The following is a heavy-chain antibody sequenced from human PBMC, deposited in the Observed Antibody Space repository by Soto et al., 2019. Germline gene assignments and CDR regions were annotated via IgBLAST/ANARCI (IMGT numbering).Heavy chain of an antibody. D-gene: IGHD3-3*01. J-gene: IGHJ4*02. CDR2: ISYDGSNK. Sequence: PGGSLRLSCAASGFTFSSYAMHWFRQAPGKGLEWVAVISYDGSNKYYADSVKGRFTISRDNSKNTLYLQMNSLRAEDTAVYYCARAKPVDFWSGYYPYYYYFDHWGQGTLVTVSS. V-gene: IGHV3-30-3*01. CDR3: ARAKPVDFWSGYYPYYYYFDH. CDR1: GFTFSSYA.